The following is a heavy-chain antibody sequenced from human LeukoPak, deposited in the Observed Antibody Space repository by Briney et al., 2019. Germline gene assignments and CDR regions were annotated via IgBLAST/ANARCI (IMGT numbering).Heavy chain of an antibody. Sequence: GGSLRLSCAVSGFTFGNFAMSWVRQAPGKGLEWVSTLSGSGGTTYYANSVKGRFTISRDNSKNTLYLQMNSLRAEDTAIYYCARGGGYGMDVWGQGTTVTVSS. CDR2: LSGSGGTT. V-gene: IGHV3-23*01. CDR1: GFTFGNFA. CDR3: ARGGGYGMDV. D-gene: IGHD3-16*01. J-gene: IGHJ6*02.